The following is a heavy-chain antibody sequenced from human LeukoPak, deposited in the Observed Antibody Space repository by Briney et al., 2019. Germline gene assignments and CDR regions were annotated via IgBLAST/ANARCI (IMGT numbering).Heavy chain of an antibody. CDR1: GYSISRGYY. CDR2: IYHTGST. D-gene: IGHD1-1*01. J-gene: IGHJ4*02. Sequence: SETLSLTCGVSGYSISRGYYWAWIRQPPGKGLEWIGTIYHTGSTYYTPSLGSRVTISVDTSKNQFSLNLTSVTAADTALYYCARGPTRYYFDYWGQGTLVTVSS. CDR3: ARGPTRYYFDY. V-gene: IGHV4-38-2*01.